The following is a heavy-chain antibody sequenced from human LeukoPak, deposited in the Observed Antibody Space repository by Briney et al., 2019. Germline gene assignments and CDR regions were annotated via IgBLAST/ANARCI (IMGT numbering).Heavy chain of an antibody. D-gene: IGHD2-21*01. J-gene: IGHJ4*02. V-gene: IGHV3-7*01. Sequence: GGSLRLSCAASGFTFNSYGMHWVRQAPGKGLEWVANIKPDGSKTTYVESVKGRFTISRDNAKNSLFLQMISLRVEDTAVYYCASQPAVIDLDLWGQGILVTVSS. CDR3: ASQPAVIDLDL. CDR1: GFTFNSYG. CDR2: IKPDGSKT.